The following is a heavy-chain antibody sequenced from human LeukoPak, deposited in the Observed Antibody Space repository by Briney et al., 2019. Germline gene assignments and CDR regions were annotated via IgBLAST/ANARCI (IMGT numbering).Heavy chain of an antibody. CDR3: ARDAKGYSYGYRPKGWFDP. CDR1: GFTFSSYS. CDR2: ISSSSSYI. V-gene: IGHV3-21*01. J-gene: IGHJ5*02. D-gene: IGHD5-18*01. Sequence: GGSLGLSCAASGFTFSSYSMNWVRQAPGKGLEWVSSISSSSSYIYYADSVKGRFTISRDNAKNSLYLQMNSLRAEDTAVYYCARDAKGYSYGYRPKGWFDPWGQGTLVTVSS.